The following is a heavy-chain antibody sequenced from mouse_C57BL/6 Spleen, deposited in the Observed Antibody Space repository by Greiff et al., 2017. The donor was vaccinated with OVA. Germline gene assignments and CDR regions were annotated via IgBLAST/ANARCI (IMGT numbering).Heavy chain of an antibody. Sequence: QVQLQQSGAELVRPGASVKLSCKASGYTFTDYYINWVKQRPGQGLEWIARIYPGSGNTYYNEKFKGKATLTAEKSSSTAYMQLSSLTSEDSAVYFCARGDGNYGYWGQGTTLTVSS. D-gene: IGHD2-1*01. J-gene: IGHJ2*01. CDR3: ARGDGNYGY. V-gene: IGHV1-76*01. CDR2: IYPGSGNT. CDR1: GYTFTDYY.